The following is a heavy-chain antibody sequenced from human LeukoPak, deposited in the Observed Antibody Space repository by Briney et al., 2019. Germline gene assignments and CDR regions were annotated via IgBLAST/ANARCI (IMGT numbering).Heavy chain of an antibody. Sequence: QTGGSLRLSCAASGFTFSSYAMHWVRQAPGKGLAWVAVISYDGSNKYYADSVKGRFTISRDNAENSLYLQMNSLRADDTAVYYCAREAVPADHYHYYYMDVWGKGTTVTVSS. J-gene: IGHJ6*03. CDR1: GFTFSSYA. D-gene: IGHD2-2*01. CDR3: AREAVPADHYHYYYMDV. CDR2: ISYDGSNK. V-gene: IGHV3-30-3*01.